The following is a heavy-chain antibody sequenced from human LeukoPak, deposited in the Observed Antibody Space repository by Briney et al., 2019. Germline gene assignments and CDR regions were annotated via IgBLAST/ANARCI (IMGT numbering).Heavy chain of an antibody. CDR2: ISGSGGST. J-gene: IGHJ3*02. CDR1: GFTFSSYA. CDR3: AKDGGGEDGYNSPDAFDI. V-gene: IGHV3-23*01. Sequence: GGSLRLSCAASGFTFSSYAMSWVRQAPGKGLEWVSAISGSGGSTYYADSVKGRFTIFRDNSKNTLYLQMNSLRAEDTAVYYCAKDGGGEDGYNSPDAFDIWGQGTMVTVSS. D-gene: IGHD5-24*01.